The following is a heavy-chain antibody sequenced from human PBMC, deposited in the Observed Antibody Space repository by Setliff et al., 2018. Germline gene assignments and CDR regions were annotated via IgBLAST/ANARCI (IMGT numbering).Heavy chain of an antibody. J-gene: IGHJ4*02. D-gene: IGHD1-26*01. CDR3: AREPFSGVGYYFDS. CDR2: LSDSGRT. CDR1: GGSISSYH. Sequence: SETLSLTCTVSGGSISSYHWNWLRQPAGKGLEWIGRLSDSGRTTYNPSLKSRVTMSVDTPKNQFSLKVSSVTAADTAVYYCAREPFSGVGYYFDSWGQGTLVTVS. V-gene: IGHV4-4*07.